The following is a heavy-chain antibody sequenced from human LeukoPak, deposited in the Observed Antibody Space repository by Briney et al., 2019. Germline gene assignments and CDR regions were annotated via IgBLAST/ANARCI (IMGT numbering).Heavy chain of an antibody. D-gene: IGHD6-13*01. CDR2: IYHSGST. CDR1: GGSINSGGYS. J-gene: IGHJ4*02. CDR3: ARDLAAAGSV. Sequence: SQTLSLTCALSGGSINSGGYSWSWIRQPPGKGLEWIGYIYHSGSTYYNPSLKSRVTISVDRSKNQFSLKLSSVTAADTAVYYCARDLAAAGSVWGQGTLVTVSS. V-gene: IGHV4-30-2*01.